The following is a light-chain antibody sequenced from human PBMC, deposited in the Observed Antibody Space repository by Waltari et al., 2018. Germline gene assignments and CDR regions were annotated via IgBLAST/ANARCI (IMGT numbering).Light chain of an antibody. CDR1: QDISSW. V-gene: IGKV1-12*01. Sequence: DIQMTQSPSSVSASVGDRVTITCRASQDISSWLAWYQQKPGKAPKLLIYPASSLQSGVPSRFSGCGSGTDFTLTISSLRPEDFATYYCQQASSFPVTFGQGTRLEIK. CDR3: QQASSFPVT. CDR2: PAS. J-gene: IGKJ5*01.